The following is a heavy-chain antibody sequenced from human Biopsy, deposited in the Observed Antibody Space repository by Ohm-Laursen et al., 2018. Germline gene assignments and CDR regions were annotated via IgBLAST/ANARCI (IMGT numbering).Heavy chain of an antibody. D-gene: IGHD3-16*02. Sequence: SLRLSCAASGFTLSDYSMIWVRQAPGKGLEWVSSISSTSSHINYADSVKGRFTISRDNAKNSLYLQMNNLRTEDTALYYCAKDNLPPARGPLNYYFYGMDVWGQGTTVTVS. CDR1: GFTLSDYS. CDR3: AKDNLPPARGPLNYYFYGMDV. J-gene: IGHJ6*02. CDR2: ISSTSSHI. V-gene: IGHV3-21*04.